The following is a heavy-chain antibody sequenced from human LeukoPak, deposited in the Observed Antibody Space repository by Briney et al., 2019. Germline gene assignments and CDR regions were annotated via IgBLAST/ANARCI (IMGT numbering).Heavy chain of an antibody. J-gene: IGHJ6*03. CDR3: ARVLPPGPYSYGYMDV. CDR2: IYYSGST. Sequence: SETLSLTCTVSGGSISSYYWSWIRQPPGKGLEWVGYIYYSGSTNYNPSLKCRVTISVDTSKNQFSLKLSSVTAADTAVYYCARVLPPGPYSYGYMDVWGKGTTVTVSS. CDR1: GGSISSYY. D-gene: IGHD5-18*01. V-gene: IGHV4-59*01.